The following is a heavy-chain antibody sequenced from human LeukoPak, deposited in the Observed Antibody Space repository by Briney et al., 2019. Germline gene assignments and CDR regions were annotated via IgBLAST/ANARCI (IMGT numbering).Heavy chain of an antibody. CDR2: ISYSETT. D-gene: IGHD5/OR15-5a*01. CDR3: ARDKGLPQAFDI. CDR1: GGSISSFY. J-gene: IGHJ3*02. Sequence: SESLSLTCTVSGGSISSFYWSWIRQPPGKGLEYIGYISYSETTSYNPSLKSRVTISVDTSKNQFSLKLTSVTAADTAVYYCARDKGLPQAFDIWGQGTMVTVSS. V-gene: IGHV4-59*01.